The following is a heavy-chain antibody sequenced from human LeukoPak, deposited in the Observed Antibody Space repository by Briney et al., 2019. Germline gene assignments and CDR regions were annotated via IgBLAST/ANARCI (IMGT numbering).Heavy chain of an antibody. J-gene: IGHJ4*02. V-gene: IGHV1-2*02. CDR2: INPNSGGI. Sequence: ASVKVSCKASGYTFTGFYMHWVRQAPGQGLEWMGWINPNSGGINYAQRFQGRVTMTRDTSVSTAYMELSRLTSDDTAVYYCARVLGYSSSPRTFDYWGQGTLVTVSS. D-gene: IGHD6-6*01. CDR1: GYTFTGFY. CDR3: ARVLGYSSSPRTFDY.